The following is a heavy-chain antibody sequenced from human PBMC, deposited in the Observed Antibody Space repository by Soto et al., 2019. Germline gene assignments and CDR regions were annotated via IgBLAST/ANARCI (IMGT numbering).Heavy chain of an antibody. CDR3: ARVGLAHCSGGSCYSSYLSFDY. V-gene: IGHV1-69*01. CDR1: GGTFSSYA. J-gene: IGHJ4*02. D-gene: IGHD2-15*01. Sequence: QVQLVQSGAEVKKPGSSVKVSCKASGGTFSSYAISWVRQATGQGLEWMGGIIPIFGTANYAQKFQGRVTITGNESTSTANMELSSLRSEDTAVYYCARVGLAHCSGGSCYSSYLSFDYWGQGTLVTVSS. CDR2: IIPIFGTA.